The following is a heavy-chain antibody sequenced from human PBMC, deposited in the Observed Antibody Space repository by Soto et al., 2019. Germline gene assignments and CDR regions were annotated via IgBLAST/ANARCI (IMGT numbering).Heavy chain of an antibody. D-gene: IGHD3-22*01. J-gene: IGHJ4*02. CDR3: AIQYYYDSSGYYYESRFYD. CDR2: ISYDGSNK. V-gene: IGHV3-30*03. CDR1: GFTFSTYG. Sequence: GGSLRLSCAASGFTFSTYGIHWVRQAPGKGLEWVAVISYDGSNKYYADSVKGRFTISRDNSKNTLSLQMNSLRVEDTAVYYCAIQYYYDSSGYYYESRFYDWGQGTLVTVSS.